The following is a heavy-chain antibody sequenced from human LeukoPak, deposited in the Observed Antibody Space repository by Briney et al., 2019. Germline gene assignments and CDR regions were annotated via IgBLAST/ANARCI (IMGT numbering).Heavy chain of an antibody. CDR2: IYYSGST. D-gene: IGHD5-18*01. CDR1: GGSISGYY. J-gene: IGHJ4*02. V-gene: IGHV4-59*13. Sequence: SETLSLTCTVSGGSISGYYWSWIRQPPGKGLEWIGYIYYSGSTNYNPSLKSRVTISVDTSKNQFSLKLSSVTAADTAVYYCARGYSYGYADYWGQGTLVTVSS. CDR3: ARGYSYGYADY.